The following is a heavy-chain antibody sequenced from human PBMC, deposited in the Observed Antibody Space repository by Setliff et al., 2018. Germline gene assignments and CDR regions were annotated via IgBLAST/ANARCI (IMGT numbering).Heavy chain of an antibody. Sequence: SETLSLTCSVSGDSIFDNYWSWIRQSPGRGLEWIAYISYTGSTNYNPSLKSRVTISLDTSKNHFSLNLRSVTAADTAVYYCARHRSVTSISPHFDLWGRGARVTVSS. CDR2: ISYTGST. CDR1: GDSIFDNY. D-gene: IGHD2-21*02. V-gene: IGHV4-59*08. CDR3: ARHRSVTSISPHFDL. J-gene: IGHJ4*02.